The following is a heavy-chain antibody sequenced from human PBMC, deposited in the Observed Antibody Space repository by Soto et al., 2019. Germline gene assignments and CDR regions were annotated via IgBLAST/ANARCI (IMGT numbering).Heavy chain of an antibody. CDR3: EHRGSYVYVWGSYRCNAINI. Sequence: QITLKESGPTLVKPTQTLTLTCTFSGFSLSTSGVGVGWIRQPPGKALEWLALIYWDDDKRYSPSLKGRLTITKDTSKNQLVLTMTNMDPVDRDTYYCEHRGSYVYVWGSYRCNAINIWGLGTMVTVSS. D-gene: IGHD3-16*02. CDR1: GFSLSTSGVG. J-gene: IGHJ3*02. CDR2: IYWDDDK. V-gene: IGHV2-5*02.